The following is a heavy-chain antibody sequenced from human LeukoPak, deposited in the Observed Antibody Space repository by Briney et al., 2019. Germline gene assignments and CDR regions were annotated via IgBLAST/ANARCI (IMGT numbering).Heavy chain of an antibody. J-gene: IGHJ6*03. D-gene: IGHD3-16*01. CDR2: ISWNSGSV. V-gene: IGHV3-9*01. Sequence: GGSLRLSCAASGFTFDDYAMHWVRQAPGKGLEWVSGISWNSGSVGYADSVKGRFTISRDNAKNSLYLQMNSLRAEDTAFYYCAKGIYDSPYYYMDVWGKGTTVTISS. CDR1: GFTFDDYA. CDR3: AKGIYDSPYYYMDV.